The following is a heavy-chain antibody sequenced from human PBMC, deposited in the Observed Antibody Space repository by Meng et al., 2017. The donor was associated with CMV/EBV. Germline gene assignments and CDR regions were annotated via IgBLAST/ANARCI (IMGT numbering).Heavy chain of an antibody. CDR1: GGSIMSSGYY. J-gene: IGHJ4*02. CDR2: IYYSGST. CDR3: VTWLWFGELSGYYFDY. D-gene: IGHD3-10*01. V-gene: IGHV4-39*07. Sequence: QLRLQVPCPALGKPTDTLSISWTCSGGSIMSSGYYWGWIRQPPGKGLEWIGSIYYSGSTYYNPSLKSRVTISVDTSKNQFSLKLSSVTAADTAVYYCVTWLWFGELSGYYFDYWGQGTLVTVSS.